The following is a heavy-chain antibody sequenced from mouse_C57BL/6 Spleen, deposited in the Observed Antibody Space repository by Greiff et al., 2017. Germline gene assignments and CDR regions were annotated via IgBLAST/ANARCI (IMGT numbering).Heavy chain of an antibody. J-gene: IGHJ3*01. CDR3: TSMVTTSPFAY. CDR1: GYTFTSYW. CDR2: IYPGNSDT. V-gene: IGHV1-5*01. D-gene: IGHD2-2*01. Sequence: EVQLQQSGTVLARPGASVKMSCKTSGYTFTSYWMPWVKQRPGQGLEWIGAIYPGNSDTSYNQKFKGKAKLTAVTSASTAYMELSSLTNEDSAVYYCTSMVTTSPFAYWGQGTLVTVSA.